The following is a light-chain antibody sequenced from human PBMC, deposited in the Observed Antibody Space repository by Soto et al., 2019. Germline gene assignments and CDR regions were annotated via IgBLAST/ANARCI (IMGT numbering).Light chain of an antibody. Sequence: QSVLTQPASVSGSPGQSITMSCTGTSSDVGGYNYVSWYQQHPGKAPKLMIYGVANRPSGVSHRFSGSKSGNTASLAISGLQAEDEADYYCSSYSSTSSVVFGGGTKLTVL. CDR3: SSYSSTSSVV. CDR1: SSDVGGYNY. J-gene: IGLJ2*01. V-gene: IGLV2-14*01. CDR2: GVA.